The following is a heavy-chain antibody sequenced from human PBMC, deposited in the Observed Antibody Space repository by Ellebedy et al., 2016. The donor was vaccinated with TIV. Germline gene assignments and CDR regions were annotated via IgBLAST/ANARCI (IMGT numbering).Heavy chain of an antibody. CDR1: GGSISSYY. V-gene: IGHV4-59*01. Sequence: SETLSLTXTVSGGSISSYYWSWIRQPPGKGLEWIGYIYYSGSTNYNPSLKSRVTISVDTSKNQFSLKLSSVTAADTAVYYCARDRGGSEFDYWGQGTLVTVSS. CDR3: ARDRGGSEFDY. J-gene: IGHJ4*02. CDR2: IYYSGST. D-gene: IGHD1-26*01.